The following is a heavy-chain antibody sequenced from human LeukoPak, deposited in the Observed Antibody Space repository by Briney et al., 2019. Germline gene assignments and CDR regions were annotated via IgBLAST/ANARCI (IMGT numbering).Heavy chain of an antibody. CDR1: EITFSNYA. CDR3: AKDQSGSYAPDY. Sequence: PGGSLRLSCAASEITFSNYAISWVRQAPGKGLEWVAAIGRSGSPTYYADSVKGRFTSSRDNSKNTLCLQMNSLRAEDTAVYYCAKDQSGSYAPDYWGQGTLVTVSS. V-gene: IGHV3-23*01. CDR2: IGRSGSPT. D-gene: IGHD1-26*01. J-gene: IGHJ4*02.